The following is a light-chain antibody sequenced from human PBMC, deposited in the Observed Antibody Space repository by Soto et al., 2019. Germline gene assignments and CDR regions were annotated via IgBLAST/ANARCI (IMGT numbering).Light chain of an antibody. CDR3: SSYAGSNNFV. V-gene: IGLV2-8*01. CDR1: RSDVGGYNY. Sequence: QSVLTQPPSPSRAPGQSVTISCTGTRSDVGGYNYVSWYQQHPGKAPKLMIYEVSKRPSGVPDRFSGSKSGNTASLTVSGLQAEDEADYYCSSYAGSNNFVFGTGTKVTVL. J-gene: IGLJ1*01. CDR2: EVS.